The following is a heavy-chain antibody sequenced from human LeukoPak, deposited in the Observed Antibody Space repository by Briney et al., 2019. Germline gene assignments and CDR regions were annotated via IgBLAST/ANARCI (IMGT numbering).Heavy chain of an antibody. CDR3: AKDRSGWYYFDY. D-gene: IGHD6-19*01. J-gene: IGHJ4*02. V-gene: IGHV3-23*01. Sequence: GGSLRLSCAASGFTFKSFAMSWVRNAPRKELEWVSGISGGGGSTYYADSVKGRFTISRDTSKNTLYLQMNSLRAEDTAVYYCAKDRSGWYYFDYWGQGTLVTVSS. CDR1: GFTFKSFA. CDR2: ISGGGGST.